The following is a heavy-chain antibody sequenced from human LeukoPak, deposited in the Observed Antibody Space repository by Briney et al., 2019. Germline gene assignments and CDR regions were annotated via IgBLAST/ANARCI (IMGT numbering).Heavy chain of an antibody. V-gene: IGHV4-59*01. Sequence: SETLSLTCTVSGGSISNYYWSWIRQPPGKGLEWIGYTTYSGSTDHNPSLKSRVTISVDASKNQFSLKLTSVTAADTAVYYCVRHTTSGWYQVVYWGQGTLVTVSS. CDR3: VRHTTSGWYQVVY. CDR2: TTYSGST. D-gene: IGHD6-19*01. CDR1: GGSISNYY. J-gene: IGHJ4*02.